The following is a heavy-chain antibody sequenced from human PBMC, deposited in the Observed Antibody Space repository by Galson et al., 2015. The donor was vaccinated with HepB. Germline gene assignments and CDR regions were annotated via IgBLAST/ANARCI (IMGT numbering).Heavy chain of an antibody. D-gene: IGHD2-21*02. J-gene: IGHJ6*03. V-gene: IGHV4-4*02. CDR1: GGSISSSNW. Sequence: LSLTCAVSGGSISSSNWWSWVRQPPGKGLEWIGEIYHSGSTNYNPSLKSRVTISVDKSKNQFSLKLSSVTAADTAVYYCARDRGDWADYYYYMDVWGKGTTVTVSS. CDR2: IYHSGST. CDR3: ARDRGDWADYYYYMDV.